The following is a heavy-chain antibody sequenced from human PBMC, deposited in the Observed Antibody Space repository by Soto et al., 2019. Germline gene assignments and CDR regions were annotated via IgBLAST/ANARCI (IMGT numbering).Heavy chain of an antibody. CDR1: GGSISSGGYY. D-gene: IGHD6-13*01. V-gene: IGHV4-31*03. J-gene: IGHJ4*02. CDR2: IYYSGST. CDR3: ARIKSPYSSSWYWIDY. Sequence: QVQLQESGPGLVKPSQTLSLTCTVSGGSISSGGYYWSWIRQHPGKGLEWIGYIYYSGSTYYNPSLKSRVTISVDTSKNQFSLKLSSVTAADTAVYYCARIKSPYSSSWYWIDYWGQGTLVTVSS.